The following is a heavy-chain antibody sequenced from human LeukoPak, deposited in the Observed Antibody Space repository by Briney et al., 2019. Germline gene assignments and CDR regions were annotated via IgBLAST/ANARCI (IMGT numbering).Heavy chain of an antibody. Sequence: SVKVSCKASGGTFSSYAISWVRQAPGQGLEWMGRIIPILGIANYAQKFQGRVTITADKSTSTAYMELSSLRSEDTAVYYCARVKVIDGSGSYPYYFDYWGQGTLVTVSS. V-gene: IGHV1-69*04. CDR2: IIPILGIA. J-gene: IGHJ4*02. CDR1: GGTFSSYA. D-gene: IGHD3-10*01. CDR3: ARVKVIDGSGSYPYYFDY.